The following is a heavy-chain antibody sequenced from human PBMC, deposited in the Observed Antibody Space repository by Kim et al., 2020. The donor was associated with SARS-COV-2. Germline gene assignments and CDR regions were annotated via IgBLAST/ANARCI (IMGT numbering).Heavy chain of an antibody. D-gene: IGHD4-4*01. CDR3: ASDTVPYGLDV. CDR1: GFTVTNYW. V-gene: IGHV3-74*01. Sequence: GGSLRLSCAASGFTVTNYWMHWVRQAPGKGLVWVARIKSEGTGISYADSVKGRFTISRDNANNTLYLQMNNLRAEDTAVYYCASDTVPYGLDVWGQGTTVTVSS. J-gene: IGHJ6*02. CDR2: IKSEGTGI.